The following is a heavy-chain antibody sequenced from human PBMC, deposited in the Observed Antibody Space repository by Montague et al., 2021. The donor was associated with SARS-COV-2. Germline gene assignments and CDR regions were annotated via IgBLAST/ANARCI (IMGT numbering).Heavy chain of an antibody. CDR1: GDSVSSTTYY. Sequence: SETLSLTCTVSGDSVSSTTYYWAWIRQPPGKGLEYIGTIFYSGSSYYNPSLKSRVAMSVDTSKNQFSLKLDSVTAADTAVYYCARVGGGRSLYYWGQGILVTVSS. CDR3: ARVGGGRSLYY. CDR2: IFYSGSS. D-gene: IGHD3-16*01. J-gene: IGHJ4*02. V-gene: IGHV4-39*07.